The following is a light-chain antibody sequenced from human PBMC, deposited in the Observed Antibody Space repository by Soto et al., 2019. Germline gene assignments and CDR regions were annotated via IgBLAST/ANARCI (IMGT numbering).Light chain of an antibody. CDR1: SNDVGGYKY. CDR2: EVN. CDR3: SSYSSNNILSYV. J-gene: IGLJ1*01. V-gene: IGLV2-14*03. Sequence: QSVLTQPASVSGAPGQSITISCTGTSNDVGGYKYVSWYQQRPGTAPKLIMFEVNNRPSGVSDRFSGSRSANTASLTISGLQAQDESDYYCSSYSSNNILSYVFVTGTKLTVL.